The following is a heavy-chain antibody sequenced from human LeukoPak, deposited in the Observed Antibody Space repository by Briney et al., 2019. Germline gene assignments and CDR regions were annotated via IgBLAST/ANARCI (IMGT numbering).Heavy chain of an antibody. V-gene: IGHV1-24*01. CDR2: FDPEDGET. CDR1: GYTFTGYY. J-gene: IGHJ3*02. Sequence: ASVKVSCKASGYTFTGYYMHWVRQAPGKGLEWMGGFDPEDGETIYAQKFQGRVTMTEDTSTDTAYMELSSLRSEDTAVYYCATEERGIAVAEGAFDIWGQGTMVTVSS. D-gene: IGHD6-19*01. CDR3: ATEERGIAVAEGAFDI.